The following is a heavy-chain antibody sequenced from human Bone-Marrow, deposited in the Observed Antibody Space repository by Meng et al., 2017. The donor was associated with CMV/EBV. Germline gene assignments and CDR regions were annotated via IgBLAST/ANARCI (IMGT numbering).Heavy chain of an antibody. CDR2: ISAYNGNT. D-gene: IGHD2-2*01. CDR3: ARERFQLLLSIYYYYGMDV. J-gene: IGHJ6*02. Sequence: ASVKVSCKASGYTFTSYGISWVRQAPGQGLEWMGWISAYNGNTNYAQKLQGRVTMTTDTSTSTAYMELWSLRSDDTAVYYCARERFQLLLSIYYYYGMDVWGQGTTVTVSS. V-gene: IGHV1-18*01. CDR1: GYTFTSYG.